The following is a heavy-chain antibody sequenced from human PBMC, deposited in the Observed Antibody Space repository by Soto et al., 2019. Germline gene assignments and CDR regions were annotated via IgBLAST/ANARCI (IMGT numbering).Heavy chain of an antibody. D-gene: IGHD5-12*01. CDR2: IVPIVDTS. CDR1: GGTFSSYA. J-gene: IGHJ4*02. Sequence: QVQLVQSGAEVRQPASSVKVSCKTSGGTFSSYAISWVRQAPGQGLEWMGGIVPIVDTSTYAQKFQGRVMITADESTSTVYMELSSLRSDDTAVYCVRVVAIPGYPDNWGQGTLVTVSS. CDR3: RVVAIPGYPDN. V-gene: IGHV1-69*12.